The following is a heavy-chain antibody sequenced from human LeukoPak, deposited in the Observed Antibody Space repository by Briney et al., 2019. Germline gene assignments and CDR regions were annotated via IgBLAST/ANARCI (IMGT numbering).Heavy chain of an antibody. V-gene: IGHV4-39*07. CDR1: GDSISSSSSY. D-gene: IGHD6-19*01. CDR2: IYYSGNT. J-gene: IGHJ5*02. Sequence: SETLSLTCTVSGDSISSSSSYWGWIRQPPGKGLEWIGSIYYSGNTYYNTSLKSRVTISVDTSKNQFSLKLSSVTAADTAVYYCARVGAVAPGWFDPWGQGTLVTVSS. CDR3: ARVGAVAPGWFDP.